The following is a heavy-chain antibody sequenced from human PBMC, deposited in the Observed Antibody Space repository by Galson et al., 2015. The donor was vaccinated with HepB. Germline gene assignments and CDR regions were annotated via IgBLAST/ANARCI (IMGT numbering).Heavy chain of an antibody. J-gene: IGHJ5*02. CDR1: GGSISSYY. Sequence: SETLSLTCTVSGGSISSYYWSWIRQPPGKGLEWIGYIYYSGSTSYNPSLKSRVTISVDTSKNQFSLKLSSVTAADTAVYYCARGLKWLRLRFWFAPWGQGTLLTVSS. D-gene: IGHD5-12*01. CDR2: IYYSGST. CDR3: ARGLKWLRLRFWFAP. V-gene: IGHV4-59*12.